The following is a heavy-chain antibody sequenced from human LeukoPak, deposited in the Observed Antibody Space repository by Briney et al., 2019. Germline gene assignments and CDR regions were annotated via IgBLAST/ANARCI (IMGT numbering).Heavy chain of an antibody. CDR2: IIPIFGTA. CDR1: GYTFTSYA. V-gene: IGHV1-69*13. Sequence: GASVKVSCKASGYTFTSYAISWVRQAPGQGLEWMGGIIPIFGTANYAQKFQGRVTITADESTSTAYMELSSLRSEDTAVYYCASEPSSGGRWYGMDVWGQGTTVTVSS. CDR3: ASEPSSGGRWYGMDV. J-gene: IGHJ6*02. D-gene: IGHD2-15*01.